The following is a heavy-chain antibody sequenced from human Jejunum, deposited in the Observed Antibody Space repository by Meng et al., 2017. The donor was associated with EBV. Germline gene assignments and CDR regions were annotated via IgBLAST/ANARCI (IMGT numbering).Heavy chain of an antibody. Sequence: QLHLQESGSGLVXPXXXXSLTRAVSGGSISTGGYSWHWIRQSPGKGLEWIGYIYHSGSAYYNPSLKSRLTLSVDRSRDQFSLKLISVTAADTAVYYCARGNSGFDHWGQGTLVTVSS. CDR3: ARGNSGFDH. V-gene: IGHV4-30-2*06. CDR2: IYHSGSA. J-gene: IGHJ5*02. CDR1: GGSISTGGYS. D-gene: IGHD6-19*01.